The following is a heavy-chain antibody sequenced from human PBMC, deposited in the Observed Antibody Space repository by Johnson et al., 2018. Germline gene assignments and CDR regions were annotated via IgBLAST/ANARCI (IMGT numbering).Heavy chain of an antibody. CDR1: GGTFSSYA. V-gene: IGHV1-69*01. D-gene: IGHD6-6*01. CDR2: IIPIFGTA. J-gene: IGHJ6*02. CDR3: ARGGIAARPADYYYGMDV. Sequence: QVQLVESGAEVKKPGSSXKVSCKASGGTFSSYAISWVRQAPGQGLEWMGGIIPIFGTANYAQKFQGRVTITADEATSTAYMELSSLGSEDTAVYSCARGGIAARPADYYYGMDVWGQGTTVTVSS.